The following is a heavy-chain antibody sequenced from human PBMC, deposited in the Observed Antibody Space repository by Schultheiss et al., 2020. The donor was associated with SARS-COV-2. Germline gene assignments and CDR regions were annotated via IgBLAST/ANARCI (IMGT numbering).Heavy chain of an antibody. J-gene: IGHJ4*02. Sequence: SETLSLTCTVSGGSISSGDCYWSWIRQPPGKGLEWIGYIYYSGSTNYNPSLKSRVTISVDTSKNQFSLKLSSVTAADTAVYYCARFHSTVTPRGIAYYFDYWGQGTLVTVSS. D-gene: IGHD4-17*01. CDR3: ARFHSTVTPRGIAYYFDY. CDR2: IYYSGST. V-gene: IGHV4-61*08. CDR1: GGSISSGDCY.